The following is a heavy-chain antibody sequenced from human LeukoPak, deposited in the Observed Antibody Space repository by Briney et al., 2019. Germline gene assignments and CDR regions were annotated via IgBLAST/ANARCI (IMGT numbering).Heavy chain of an antibody. Sequence: TPSETLSLTCTVSGGSISSGGYYWSWIRQHPGKGLEWIGYIYYSGSTHYNPSLKSRVTISVDTSKNQFSLKLSSVTAADTAVYYCAREKLIYGGNRNYFDYWGQGTLVTVSS. D-gene: IGHD4-23*01. CDR3: AREKLIYGGNRNYFDY. CDR2: IYYSGST. J-gene: IGHJ4*02. V-gene: IGHV4-31*03. CDR1: GGSISSGGYY.